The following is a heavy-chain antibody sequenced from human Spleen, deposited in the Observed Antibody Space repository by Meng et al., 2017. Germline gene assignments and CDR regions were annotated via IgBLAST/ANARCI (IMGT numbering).Heavy chain of an antibody. V-gene: IGHV5-51*01. J-gene: IGHJ3*01. D-gene: IGHD6-13*01. Sequence: GESLKISCKGSGSRFPFYWIAWLRQMPGKGLEWMGIIYPFDSKTIYSPSFQGQVTISADKSIKTAYLQWTSLKASDTAMYYCARPKYSSSSDDAFDVWGQGTMVTVSS. CDR2: IYPFDSKT. CDR3: ARPKYSSSSDDAFDV. CDR1: GSRFPFYW.